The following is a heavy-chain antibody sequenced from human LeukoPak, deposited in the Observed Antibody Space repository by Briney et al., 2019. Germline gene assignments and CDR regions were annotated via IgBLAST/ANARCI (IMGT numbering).Heavy chain of an antibody. V-gene: IGHV1-2*02. CDR1: GYTFTGYY. CDR2: INPNTGDT. D-gene: IGHD7-27*01. CDR3: ARDLHWGPDY. Sequence: ASVKVSCKASGYTFTGYYMHWVRQAPGQGLEWMGWINPNTGDTNYAQKLQGRVTMTRDMSINTAYMELSRLRSDDTAVYYCARDLHWGPDYWGQGTLVTVSS. J-gene: IGHJ4*02.